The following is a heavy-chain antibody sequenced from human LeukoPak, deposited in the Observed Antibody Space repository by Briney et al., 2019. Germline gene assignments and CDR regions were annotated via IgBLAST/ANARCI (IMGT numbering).Heavy chain of an antibody. CDR3: ARGIVVKPSANWFDP. D-gene: IGHD2-2*01. V-gene: IGHV1-3*01. CDR1: GYIFTTYA. CDR2: INADDGNT. Sequence: GASVKVSCKTSGYIFTTYAIHWVRQAPGRGLEWMGSINADDGNTRYSQRFQGRVTITRDTSANTAYMELSSLRFEDTAVYYCARGIVVKPSANWFDPWGQGTPVTVSS. J-gene: IGHJ5*02.